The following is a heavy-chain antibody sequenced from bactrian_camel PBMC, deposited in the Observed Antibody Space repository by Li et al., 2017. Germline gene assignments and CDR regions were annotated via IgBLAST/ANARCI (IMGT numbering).Heavy chain of an antibody. Sequence: SGGGLVQPGGSLRLSCAASRFTFSSHYMNWVRQAPGKGLEWVSMINSGSDSTYYSNSVKGRFTISRDIAKGTVYLQMNSLKPEDTALYHCVRDLVEYNGLYVFGYWGQGTQVTVS. CDR1: RFTFSSHY. CDR3: VRDLVEYNGLYVFGY. J-gene: IGHJ6*01. V-gene: IGHV3S25*01. CDR2: INSGSDST.